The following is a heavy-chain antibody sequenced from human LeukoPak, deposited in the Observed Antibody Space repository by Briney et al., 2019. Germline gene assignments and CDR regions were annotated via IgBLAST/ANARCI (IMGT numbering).Heavy chain of an antibody. Sequence: PGGSLRLSCAASGFTFSTYSMNWVRQAPGKGLEWVSSISSSTTTIYYADSVKGRFTISGDNAKNSLYLQMNSLRDEDTAVYYCARDHRAIAVAGTGIYYYYGMDVWGQGTTVTVSS. CDR3: ARDHRAIAVAGTGIYYYYGMDV. J-gene: IGHJ6*02. V-gene: IGHV3-48*02. CDR2: ISSSTTTI. D-gene: IGHD6-19*01. CDR1: GFTFSTYS.